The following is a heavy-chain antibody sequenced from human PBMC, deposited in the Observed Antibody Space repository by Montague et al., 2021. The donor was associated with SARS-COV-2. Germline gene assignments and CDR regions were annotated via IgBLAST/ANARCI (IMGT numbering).Heavy chain of an antibody. D-gene: IGHD2-2*01. CDR1: GGSVSSATGY. CDR2: IHYSGTT. CDR3: VGEFCYCSRGACLGNLGA. J-gene: IGHJ5*02. Sequence: SETLSLTCTVSGGSVSSATGYWSWIRQPPGKGLEWIGYIHYSGTTSYTSSLKSRVSLSLDTSKNQFSLNLTSVTAADTAVYHCVGEFCYCSRGACLGNLGAWGQGTLVTVSS. V-gene: IGHV4-61*01.